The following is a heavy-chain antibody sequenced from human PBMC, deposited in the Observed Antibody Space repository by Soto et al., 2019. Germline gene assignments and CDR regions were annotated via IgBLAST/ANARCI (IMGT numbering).Heavy chain of an antibody. J-gene: IGHJ5*02. D-gene: IGHD3-3*01. Sequence: PSETLSITCTVSGGSISSSDYYWSWIRQPAGKGLEWIGRIYSSGSTQYNPSLQSRVTMSLDTSKNQFSLRLESVTAADTAVYYCARGQRFSDWFDPWGQGTLVTVSS. CDR2: IYSSGST. CDR3: ARGQRFSDWFDP. V-gene: IGHV4-61*02. CDR1: GGSISSSDYY.